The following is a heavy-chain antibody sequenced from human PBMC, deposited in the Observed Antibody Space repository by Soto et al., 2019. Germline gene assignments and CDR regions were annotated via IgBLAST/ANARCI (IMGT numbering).Heavy chain of an antibody. Sequence: QVQLQQWGAGLLKPSETLSLTCAVYGGSFSGYYWSWIRQPPGKGLEWIGEFNHSGSTNYNPSLKSRVTISVDTSKNQFSLKLSSLTAADTAVYFCARRAGYTSGWVYFDYWGQGTLVTVSS. CDR3: ARRAGYTSGWVYFDY. J-gene: IGHJ4*02. V-gene: IGHV4-34*01. D-gene: IGHD6-19*01. CDR2: FNHSGST. CDR1: GGSFSGYY.